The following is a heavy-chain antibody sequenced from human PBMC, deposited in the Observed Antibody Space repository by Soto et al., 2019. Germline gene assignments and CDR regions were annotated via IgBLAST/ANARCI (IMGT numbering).Heavy chain of an antibody. CDR2: INPNSGGT. Sequence: ALVKVSCKASGYTFTGYYMHWVRQAPGQGREWMGWINPNSGGTNYAQKFQGRVTMTRDTSISTAYMELNSLRAEDTAVYYCARVGYGGNSLLGMDVWGQGTTVTVSS. J-gene: IGHJ6*02. CDR1: GYTFTGYY. V-gene: IGHV1-2*02. D-gene: IGHD2-21*02. CDR3: ARVGYGGNSLLGMDV.